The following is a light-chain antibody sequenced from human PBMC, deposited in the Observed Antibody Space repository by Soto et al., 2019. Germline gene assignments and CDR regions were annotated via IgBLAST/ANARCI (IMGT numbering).Light chain of an antibody. J-gene: IGLJ1*01. Sequence: QSVLTQPASVSGSPGQSITISCTGTSSDVGLYDYVSWYQQHPGKAPKLMIYEVSDRPSGVSNRFSGSKSGNTASLTISGLQAEDEADYYCSSYTTSSTYVFGTGTQLTVL. CDR3: SSYTTSSTYV. CDR1: SSDVGLYDY. CDR2: EVS. V-gene: IGLV2-14*01.